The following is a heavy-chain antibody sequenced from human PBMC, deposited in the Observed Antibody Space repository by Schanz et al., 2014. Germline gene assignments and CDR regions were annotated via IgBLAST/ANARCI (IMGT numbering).Heavy chain of an antibody. CDR1: GFTFSDYW. J-gene: IGHJ3*02. D-gene: IGHD2-21*01. Sequence: EVQLVESGGGLVQPGGSLRLSCTASGFTFSDYWMSWVRQAPGKGLEWISYIGSSSSRIDHADSVKGRFTISRDNAKNSLYLQMNSLRAEDTAIYYCARDGYSVVVISPTESFDIWGQGTMGTVSP. CDR3: ARDGYSVVVISPTESFDI. CDR2: IGSSSSRI. V-gene: IGHV3-48*01.